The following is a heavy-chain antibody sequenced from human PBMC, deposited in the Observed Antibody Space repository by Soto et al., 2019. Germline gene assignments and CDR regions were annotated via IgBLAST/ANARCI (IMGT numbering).Heavy chain of an antibody. CDR1: GYTFTSYG. Sequence: ASVKVSCKASGYTFTSYGISWVRQAPGQGLEWMGWISAYNGNTNHAQKLQGRVTMTIDTSTSTAYMELRSLRSDDTAVYYCARGVAVPYYYDYGMDVWGQGTTGTVSS. CDR2: ISAYNGNT. J-gene: IGHJ6*02. D-gene: IGHD6-19*01. V-gene: IGHV1-18*04. CDR3: ARGVAVPYYYDYGMDV.